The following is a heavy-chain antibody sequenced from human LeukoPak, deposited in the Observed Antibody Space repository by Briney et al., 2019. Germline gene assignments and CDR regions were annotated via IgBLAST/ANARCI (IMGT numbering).Heavy chain of an antibody. CDR1: RFTFSSYD. D-gene: IGHD6-19*01. Sequence: GGSLRLSCAASRFTFSSYDMNWVRQAQGKGLEWVSHISESGTTIYYADSVKGRFTISRDNTKNSLYLQMNSLRADDTAIYYCARDSQWRAFDIWGQGTMVTVSS. V-gene: IGHV3-48*03. CDR2: ISESGTTI. J-gene: IGHJ3*02. CDR3: ARDSQWRAFDI.